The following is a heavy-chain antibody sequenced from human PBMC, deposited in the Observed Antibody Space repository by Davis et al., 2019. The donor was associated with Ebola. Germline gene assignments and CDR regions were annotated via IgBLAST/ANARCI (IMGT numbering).Heavy chain of an antibody. CDR2: IKGDGNL. J-gene: IGHJ6*04. V-gene: IGHV3-74*01. CDR3: ARGTVWFGVTQGMDV. D-gene: IGHD3-10*01. CDR1: GFTFINYW. Sequence: GESLKISCTASGFTFINYWMHWVRQVPGKGLVWVSRIKGDGNLIYADSVKGRFTISRDNAKNTVYLQMNSLRDEDTAVYYCARGTVWFGVTQGMDVWGKGTTVTVSS.